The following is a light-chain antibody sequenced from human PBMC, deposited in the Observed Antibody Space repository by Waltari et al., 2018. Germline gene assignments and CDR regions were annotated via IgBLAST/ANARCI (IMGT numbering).Light chain of an antibody. Sequence: SVLTQPPSASGTPGQRVTISCSRSSSNIGHNYVNWYQRLPGTAPKLLIYSNNQRPSGVPDRFSASGSGTSASLAISGLQSEDDGDYYCATWDDSLNGVVFGGGTKLTVL. CDR1: SSNIGHNY. CDR2: SNN. J-gene: IGLJ2*01. CDR3: ATWDDSLNGVV. V-gene: IGLV1-44*01.